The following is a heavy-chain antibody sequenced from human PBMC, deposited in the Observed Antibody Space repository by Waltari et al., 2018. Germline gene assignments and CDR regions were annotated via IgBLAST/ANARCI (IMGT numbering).Heavy chain of an antibody. D-gene: IGHD5-18*01. CDR1: GGTFSSYA. CDR3: AREKAAMVSRYYYGMDV. V-gene: IGHV1-69*04. J-gene: IGHJ6*02. Sequence: QVQLVQSGAEVKKPGSSVKVCCKASGGTFSSYAISWVRPAPGQGLEWMGRIIPILGIANYAQKFQGRVTITADKSTSTAYMELSSLRSEDTAVYYCAREKAAMVSRYYYGMDVWGQGTTVTVSS. CDR2: IIPILGIA.